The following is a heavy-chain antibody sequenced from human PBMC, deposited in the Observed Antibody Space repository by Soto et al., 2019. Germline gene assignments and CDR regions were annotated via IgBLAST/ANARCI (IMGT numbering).Heavy chain of an antibody. CDR1: GFTFNTSG. V-gene: IGHV3-30*03. Sequence: QVQLVESGGGVVQPGRALRLSCAASGFTFNTSGMHWVRQAPGKGLEWVAVIAFDGSQEFYGDSVRGRFTISRDNSKNTLFLQMKRLTPEDTAVYYCATKVRVTNYLYYGMDVWGQGTTVTVSS. J-gene: IGHJ6*02. CDR2: IAFDGSQE. D-gene: IGHD2-21*02. CDR3: ATKVRVTNYLYYGMDV.